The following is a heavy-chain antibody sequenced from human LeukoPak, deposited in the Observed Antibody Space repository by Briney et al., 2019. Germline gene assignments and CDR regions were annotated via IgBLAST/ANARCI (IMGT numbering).Heavy chain of an antibody. CDR3: ARDRPNYYGSNGHYYQRKGDH. V-gene: IGHV3-74*01. D-gene: IGHD3-22*01. J-gene: IGHJ5*02. CDR2: INSDGSST. Sequence: GGSLRLSCAASGFTFSSYWMHWVRQAPGKGLVWVSRINSDGSSTSYADSVKGRFTISRDNSKNTVYLQMNSLRAEDTAVYYCARDRPNYYGSNGHYYQRKGDHWGQGTLVTVSS. CDR1: GFTFSSYW.